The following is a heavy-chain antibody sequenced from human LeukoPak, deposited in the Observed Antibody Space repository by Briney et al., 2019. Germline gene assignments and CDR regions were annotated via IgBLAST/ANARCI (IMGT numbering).Heavy chain of an antibody. D-gene: IGHD3-10*01. CDR1: GGSISSYY. Sequence: KPSETLSLTCTVSGGSISSYYWSWIRQPPGKGLEWIGYIYYSGSTNYNPSLKSRVTISVDTSKNQFSLKLSSVTAADTDVYYCARSRYGSGSYFRRSGKNYYMDVWGKGTTVTVSS. CDR2: IYYSGST. V-gene: IGHV4-59*01. CDR3: ARSRYGSGSYFRRSGKNYYMDV. J-gene: IGHJ6*03.